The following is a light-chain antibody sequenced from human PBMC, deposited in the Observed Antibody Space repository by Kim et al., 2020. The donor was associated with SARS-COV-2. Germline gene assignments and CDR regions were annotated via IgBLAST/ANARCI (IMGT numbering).Light chain of an antibody. CDR2: GAS. Sequence: LSPGERATLSCRASQSVSSSYLAWYQQKPGQAPRLLIYGASSRATGIPDRFSGSGSGTDFTLTISRLEPEDFAVYYCQQYGSSPFTFGQGTRLEIK. J-gene: IGKJ5*01. V-gene: IGKV3-20*01. CDR3: QQYGSSPFT. CDR1: QSVSSSY.